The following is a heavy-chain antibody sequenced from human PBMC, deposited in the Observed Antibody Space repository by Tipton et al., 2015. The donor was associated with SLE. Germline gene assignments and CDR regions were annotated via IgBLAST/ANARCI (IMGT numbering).Heavy chain of an antibody. Sequence: QSGAEVKKPGASVTVSCKASGYTFTSYAIGWLRQAPGQGLEWMGWISPYNQNTDYAQKFQGRVTMTTDTSTNAAYLELRSLRSDDTAVYYCARDALMYYYNSGYNWFDPWGLGTRVTVSS. J-gene: IGHJ5*02. CDR2: ISPYNQNT. D-gene: IGHD3-22*01. CDR1: GYTFTSYA. CDR3: ARDALMYYYNSGYNWFDP. V-gene: IGHV1-18*01.